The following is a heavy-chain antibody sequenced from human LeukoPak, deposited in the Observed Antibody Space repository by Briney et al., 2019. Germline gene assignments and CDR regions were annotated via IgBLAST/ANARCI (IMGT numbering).Heavy chain of an antibody. Sequence: SETLSLTCTVSGASISSTSYQWGWIRQPPGKGLEWIGEINHSGSTNYNPSLKSRVTISVDTSKNQFSLKLSSVTAADTAVYYCGGQVRITIFGVVEYMDVWGKGTTVTVSS. CDR1: GASISSTSYQ. CDR2: INHSGST. D-gene: IGHD3-3*01. J-gene: IGHJ6*03. CDR3: GGQVRITIFGVVEYMDV. V-gene: IGHV4-39*07.